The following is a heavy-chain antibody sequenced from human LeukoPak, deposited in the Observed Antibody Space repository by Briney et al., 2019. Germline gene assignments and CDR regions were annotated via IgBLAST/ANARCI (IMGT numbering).Heavy chain of an antibody. CDR3: AVNLPTRDY. V-gene: IGHV4-59*08. Sequence: SETLSLTCTVSGGSISSYYWSWIRQPPGKGLEWIGYIYYSGSTNYNPSLKSRVTISVDTSKNQFSLKLSSVTAADTAVYYCAVNLPTRDYWGQGTLVTVSS. CDR1: GGSISSYY. J-gene: IGHJ4*02. CDR2: IYYSGST. D-gene: IGHD2-2*01.